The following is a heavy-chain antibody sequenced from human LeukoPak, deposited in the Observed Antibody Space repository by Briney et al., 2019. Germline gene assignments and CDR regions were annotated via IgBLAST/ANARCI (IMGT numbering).Heavy chain of an antibody. J-gene: IGHJ4*02. V-gene: IGHV4-31*03. CDR3: FGLHHGKYYHDY. D-gene: IGHD5-24*01. Sequence: PSETLSLTCTVSGGSISSGGYYWSWIRQFPGKGLEWIGYIHYSGSTYYHPSLKSRVALSVDTSKSQFSLKVRSVTAADTAVYYCFGLHHGKYYHDYWGQGILVTVSS. CDR1: GGSISSGGYY. CDR2: IHYSGST.